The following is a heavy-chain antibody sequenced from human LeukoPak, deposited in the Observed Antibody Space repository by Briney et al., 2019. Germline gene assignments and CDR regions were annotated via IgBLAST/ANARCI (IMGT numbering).Heavy chain of an antibody. CDR2: IRYDESYK. D-gene: IGHD6-19*01. CDR3: SGIAVAGIY. CDR1: GFTFSGYG. J-gene: IGHJ4*02. Sequence: PGGSLRLSCAASGFTFSGYGMHWVRQAPGKGLEWVAFIRYDESYKYYADSVKGRFTISRDNSKNTLYLQMNSLRAEDTAVYYCSGIAVAGIYWGQGTLVTVSS. V-gene: IGHV3-30*02.